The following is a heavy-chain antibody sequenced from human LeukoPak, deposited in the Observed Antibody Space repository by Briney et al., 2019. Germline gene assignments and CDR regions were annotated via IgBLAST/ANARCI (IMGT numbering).Heavy chain of an antibody. CDR1: GGSISSYY. CDR3: ARRGRDGYNLVYYYGMDV. D-gene: IGHD5-24*01. V-gene: IGHV4-59*08. CDR2: IYYSGST. J-gene: IGHJ6*02. Sequence: PSETLSLTCTVSGGSISSYYWSWIRQPPGKGLEWIGYIYYSGSTNYNPSLKSRVTISVDTSKNQFSLKLSSVTAADTAVYYCARRGRDGYNLVYYYGMDVWGQGTTVTVSS.